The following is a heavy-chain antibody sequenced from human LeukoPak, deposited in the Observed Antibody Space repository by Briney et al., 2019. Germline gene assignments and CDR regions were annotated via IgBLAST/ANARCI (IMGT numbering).Heavy chain of an antibody. Sequence: ASVKVSCKASGYTFTGYYMHWVRQAPGQGLEWMGWISAYNGNTNYAQKLQGRVTMTTDTSTSTAYMELRSLRSDDTAVYYCARMYYDYVWGSHRYTRFFDYWGQGTLVTVSS. J-gene: IGHJ4*02. V-gene: IGHV1-18*04. D-gene: IGHD3-16*02. CDR1: GYTFTGYY. CDR2: ISAYNGNT. CDR3: ARMYYDYVWGSHRYTRFFDY.